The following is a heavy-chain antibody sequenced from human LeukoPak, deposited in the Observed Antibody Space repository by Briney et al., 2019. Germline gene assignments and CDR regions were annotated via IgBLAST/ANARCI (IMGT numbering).Heavy chain of an antibody. CDR2: MNPNSGNT. D-gene: IGHD5-24*01. CDR3: ARPIGMATVDAFDI. Sequence: ASVKVSCKASGYTFTSYDINWVRQATGQGLEWMGWMNPNSGNTGYAQKFQGRVTMTRNTSISTAYMELSSLRSEDTAVYYCARPIGMATVDAFDIWGQGTMVTVSS. CDR1: GYTFTSYD. J-gene: IGHJ3*02. V-gene: IGHV1-8*01.